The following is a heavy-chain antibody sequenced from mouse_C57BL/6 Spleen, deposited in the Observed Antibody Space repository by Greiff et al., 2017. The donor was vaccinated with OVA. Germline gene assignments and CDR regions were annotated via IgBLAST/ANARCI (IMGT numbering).Heavy chain of an antibody. CDR3: ARCGYYDYDGAYFDY. Sequence: QVQLKQSGAELVRPGASVKLSCKASGYTFTDYYINWVKQRPGQGLEWIARLYPGSGNTYYNEKFKGKATLTAEKSSSTAYMQLSSLTSEDSAVYCCARCGYYDYDGAYFDYWGQGTTLTVSS. D-gene: IGHD2-4*01. V-gene: IGHV1-76*01. J-gene: IGHJ2*01. CDR2: LYPGSGNT. CDR1: GYTFTDYY.